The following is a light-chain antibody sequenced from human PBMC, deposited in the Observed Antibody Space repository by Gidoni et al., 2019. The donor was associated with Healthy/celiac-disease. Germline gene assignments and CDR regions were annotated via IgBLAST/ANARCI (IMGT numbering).Light chain of an antibody. V-gene: IGKV1-9*01. Sequence: DIQLTQSPSFLSASVGDRVIITCRASQGISSFLAWYQQKPGKAPKLLIYAASTLQSGVPSRFSGSGSGTEFTLTISSLQPEDFATYYCQQLNSYPPAFGQXTKLEIK. CDR3: QQLNSYPPA. CDR2: AAS. CDR1: QGISSF. J-gene: IGKJ2*01.